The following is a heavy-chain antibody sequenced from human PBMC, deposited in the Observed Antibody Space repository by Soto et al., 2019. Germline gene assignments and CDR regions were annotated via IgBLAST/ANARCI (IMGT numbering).Heavy chain of an antibody. CDR1: GYTFTGYY. D-gene: IGHD5-18*01. J-gene: IGHJ4*02. Sequence: ASVKVSCKASGYTFTGYYMHWVRQAPGQGLEWMGWINPNSGGTNYAQKFQGWVTMTRDTSISTAYMELSRLRSDDTAVYYCARAPGIQLWLSFDYWGQGTLVTVPQ. CDR2: INPNSGGT. CDR3: ARAPGIQLWLSFDY. V-gene: IGHV1-2*04.